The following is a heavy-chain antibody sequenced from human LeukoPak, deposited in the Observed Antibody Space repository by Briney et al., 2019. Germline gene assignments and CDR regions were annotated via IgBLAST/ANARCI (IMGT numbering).Heavy chain of an antibody. J-gene: IGHJ4*02. V-gene: IGHV1-69*04. Sequence: SVKVSCKASGGTFSSYAISWVRQAPGQGLEWMGRIIPILGIANYAQKFQGRVTITAGKPTSTAYMELSSLRSEDTAVYYCAVTSDYYDSSGYYDPDDYWGQGTLVTVSS. D-gene: IGHD3-22*01. CDR1: GGTFSSYA. CDR3: AVTSDYYDSSGYYDPDDY. CDR2: IIPILGIA.